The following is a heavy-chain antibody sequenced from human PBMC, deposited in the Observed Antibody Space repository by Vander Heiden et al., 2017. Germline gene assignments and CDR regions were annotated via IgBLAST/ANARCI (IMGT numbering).Heavy chain of an antibody. Sequence: EVQLGESGGDLVQPGGSLRLSCAAFGFTFSSYWMTWVRQAPGKGLEWVANIKQDGSEKHYVDSVKGRFTISRDNAKNSLSLQMNSLRAEDTAVYYCARGSGTEDYWGQGTLVTVSS. D-gene: IGHD1-1*01. CDR1: GFTFSSYW. J-gene: IGHJ4*02. CDR3: ARGSGTEDY. V-gene: IGHV3-7*01. CDR2: IKQDGSEK.